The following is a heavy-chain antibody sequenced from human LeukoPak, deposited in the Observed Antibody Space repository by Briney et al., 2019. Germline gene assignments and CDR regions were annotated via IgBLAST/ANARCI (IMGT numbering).Heavy chain of an antibody. CDR2: IYYSGST. V-gene: IGHV4-31*03. CDR3: ATTPPYGDYVWFDP. J-gene: IGHJ5*02. Sequence: SQTLSLTCTVSGGPISSGGYYWSWIRQHPGKGLEWIGYIYYSGSTYYNPSLKSRVTISVDTSKNQFSLKLSSVTAADTAVYYCATTPPYGDYVWFDPWGQGTLVTVSS. CDR1: GGPISSGGYY. D-gene: IGHD4-17*01.